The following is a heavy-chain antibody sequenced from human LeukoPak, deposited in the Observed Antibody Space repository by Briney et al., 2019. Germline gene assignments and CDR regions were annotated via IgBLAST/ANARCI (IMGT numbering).Heavy chain of an antibody. V-gene: IGHV3-21*01. J-gene: IGHJ4*02. CDR2: ISRSSSYI. CDR1: GFTFRTYG. Sequence: GSLRLSCVASGFTFRTYGMNWVRQAPGKGLEWISSISRSSSYIYYADSVKGRFTISRDNAKNSLYLQMNSLRAEDTAVYYCATRRTAYCGGDCPEGYWGQGTLVTVSS. CDR3: ATRRTAYCGGDCPEGY. D-gene: IGHD2-21*02.